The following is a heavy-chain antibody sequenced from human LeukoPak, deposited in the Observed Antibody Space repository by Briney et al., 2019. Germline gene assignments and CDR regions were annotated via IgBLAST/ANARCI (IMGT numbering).Heavy chain of an antibody. CDR3: ARDRLGGCSSTSCYSD. D-gene: IGHD2-2*01. V-gene: IGHV3-48*03. Sequence: GGSLRLSCAASGFIFSSYEMNWVRQAPGKGLEWVSYISSSGSTIYYADSVKGRFTISRDNAKNSLYLQMNSLRAEDTAVYYCARDRLGGCSSTSCYSDWGQGTLVTVSS. CDR1: GFIFSSYE. J-gene: IGHJ4*02. CDR2: ISSSGSTI.